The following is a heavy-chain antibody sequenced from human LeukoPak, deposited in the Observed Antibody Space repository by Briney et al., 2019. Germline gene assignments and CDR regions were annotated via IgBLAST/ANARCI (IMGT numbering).Heavy chain of an antibody. Sequence: GGSLRLSCAASGFTFSSYAMSWVRQAPGKGLEWVSAISGSGGSTYYADSVEGRFTISRDNSKNTLYLQMNSLRAEDTAVYYCAKDRRLKWELLRGTFDYWGQGTLVTVSS. CDR2: ISGSGGST. CDR3: AKDRRLKWELLRGTFDY. V-gene: IGHV3-23*01. CDR1: GFTFSSYA. J-gene: IGHJ4*02. D-gene: IGHD1-26*01.